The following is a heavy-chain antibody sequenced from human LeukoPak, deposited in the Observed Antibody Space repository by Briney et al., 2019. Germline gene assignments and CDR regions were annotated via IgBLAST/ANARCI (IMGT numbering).Heavy chain of an antibody. V-gene: IGHV3-64D*09. J-gene: IGHJ1*01. CDR1: GFTFSSYT. D-gene: IGHD3-22*01. CDR2: ISSNGGST. Sequence: GGSLRLSCSASGFTFSSYTMHWVRQAPGKGLEYVSAISSNGGSTYYADSVKGRFTISRDNSKNTLHLQMSSLRAEDTAVYYCVKADYYDTSNYYYRYFQYWGQGTLVTVSS. CDR3: VKADYYDTSNYYYRYFQY.